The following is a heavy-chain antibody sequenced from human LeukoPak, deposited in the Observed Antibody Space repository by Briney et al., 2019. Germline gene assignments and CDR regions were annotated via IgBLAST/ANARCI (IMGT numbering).Heavy chain of an antibody. CDR3: ARDDQMGRWLQVNAFDI. D-gene: IGHD5-24*01. CDR1: GYTFIYSS. CDR2: ITLYNANI. Sequence: AASVTVSCKASGYTFIYSSFHWLQQAPGQGLQRMSGITLYNANINCAKMFQGRVTNTRDMSLRTAYIEVGSLRSEDTAVYYCARDDQMGRWLQVNAFDIWGQGTMVTVSS. V-gene: IGHV1-68*01. J-gene: IGHJ3*02.